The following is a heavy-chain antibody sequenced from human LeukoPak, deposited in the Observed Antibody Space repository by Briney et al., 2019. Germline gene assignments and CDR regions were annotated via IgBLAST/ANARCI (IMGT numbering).Heavy chain of an antibody. J-gene: IGHJ4*02. V-gene: IGHV1-69*01. CDR1: GGTFIGYA. D-gene: IGHD2-2*01. CDR2: IIPIFGTA. Sequence: GASVKVSCKASGGTFIGYAISWVRQAPGQGLEWMGGIIPIFGTANYAQKFQGRVTITAGESTSTAYMELSSLRSEDTAVYYCARDRVVVPAATGQGIFDYWGQGTLVTVSS. CDR3: ARDRVVVPAATGQGIFDY.